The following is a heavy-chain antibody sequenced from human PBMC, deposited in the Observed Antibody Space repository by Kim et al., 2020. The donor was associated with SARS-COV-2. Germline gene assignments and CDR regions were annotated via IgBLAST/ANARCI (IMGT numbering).Heavy chain of an antibody. Sequence: GGSLRLSCAASGFTFSSYGMHWVRQAPGKGLEWVAVISYDGSNKYYADSVKGRFTISRDNSKNTLYLQMNSLRAEDTAVYYCAKMGSSEPYFDYWGQGTLVTVSS. J-gene: IGHJ4*02. V-gene: IGHV3-30*18. CDR3: AKMGSSEPYFDY. CDR1: GFTFSSYG. CDR2: ISYDGSNK. D-gene: IGHD1-26*01.